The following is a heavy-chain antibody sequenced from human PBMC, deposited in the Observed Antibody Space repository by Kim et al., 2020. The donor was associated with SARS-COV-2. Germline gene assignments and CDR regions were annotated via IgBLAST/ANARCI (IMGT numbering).Heavy chain of an antibody. V-gene: IGHV4-39*01. CDR1: GGSIRSSSSYY. CDR2: IYYSGNT. D-gene: IGHD2-15*01. Sequence: SETLSLTCTVSGGSIRSSSSYYWGWIRQPPGKGLEWVGSIYYSGNTYYNPSLKSRVTISVDTPRNQFSLKLSSVTAADTAVYFCAGQYASYRIYQFDYWGQGTLVTVSP. CDR3: AGQYASYRIYQFDY. J-gene: IGHJ4*02.